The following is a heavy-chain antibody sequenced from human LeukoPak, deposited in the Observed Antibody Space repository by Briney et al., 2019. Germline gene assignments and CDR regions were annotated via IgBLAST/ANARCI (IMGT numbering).Heavy chain of an antibody. J-gene: IGHJ4*02. V-gene: IGHV1-24*01. CDR2: FDPEDGET. D-gene: IGHD3-22*01. Sequence: ASVKVSCKVSGYTLTELSMHWVRQAPGKGLEWMGGFDPEDGETIYAQKFQGRVTMTEDTSTDTAYMELSSLRSEDTAVYYCATSRDNSGYYLTPFDYWGQGTLVTVSS. CDR1: GYTLTELS. CDR3: ATSRDNSGYYLTPFDY.